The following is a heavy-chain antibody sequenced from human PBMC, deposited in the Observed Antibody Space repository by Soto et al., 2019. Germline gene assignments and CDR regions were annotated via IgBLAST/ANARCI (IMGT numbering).Heavy chain of an antibody. CDR2: MNPENGDT. Sequence: QVQLVQSGAEVRKPGASVKVSCKASGYTFTDFNINWVRQATGQGLEWVGWMNPENGDTRYAQRFQDRVTMTRDSSKTTAYMELSSLRSEDTAIYYCARAEAPGRSKYQLPLHIEQWGLGTLVAVSS. CDR3: ARAEAPGRSKYQLPLHIEQ. D-gene: IGHD1-1*01. V-gene: IGHV1-8*01. J-gene: IGHJ4*02. CDR1: GYTFTDFN.